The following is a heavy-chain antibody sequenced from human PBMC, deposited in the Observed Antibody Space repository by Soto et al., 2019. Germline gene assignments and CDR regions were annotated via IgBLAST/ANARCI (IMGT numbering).Heavy chain of an antibody. V-gene: IGHV5-51*01. CDR3: TSLGGYYGPPPYYYGMDV. J-gene: IGHJ6*02. CDR1: GYSFTSYW. D-gene: IGHD3-10*01. CDR2: IYPGDSDT. Sequence: GESLKISCKGSGYSFTSYWIGWVRQMPGKGLEWMGIIYPGDSDTRYSPSFQGQVTISADKSISTAYLQWSSPKASDTAMYYCTSLGGYYGPPPYYYGMDVWGQGTTVTVSS.